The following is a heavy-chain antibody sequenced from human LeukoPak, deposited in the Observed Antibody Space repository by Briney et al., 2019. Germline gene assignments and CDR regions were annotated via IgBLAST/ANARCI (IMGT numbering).Heavy chain of an antibody. D-gene: IGHD3-10*01. V-gene: IGHV3-23*01. CDR1: GFTFSSYA. J-gene: IGHJ4*02. CDR2: ISGSGGST. CDR3: ARDAWTYYYGSGSLDY. Sequence: GGSLRLSCAASGFTFSSYAMSWVRQAPGKGLEWVSAISGSGGSTYYADSVKGRFTISRDNAKNSLYLQMNSLRAEDTAVYYCARDAWTYYYGSGSLDYWGQGTLVTVSS.